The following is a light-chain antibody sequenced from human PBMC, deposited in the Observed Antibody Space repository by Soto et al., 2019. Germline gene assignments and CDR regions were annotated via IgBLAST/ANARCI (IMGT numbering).Light chain of an antibody. CDR1: QTLRHSNGKTY. CDR2: GVS. CDR3: MQSLNRPLT. Sequence: DIVMTQTPLSLSVTPGQPASISCKSSQTLRHSNGKTYLYWYLQKPGQAPQLLIHGVSNRFSGVPDRFSGSGSERDFTLKISRVEAEDVGVYYCMQSLNRPLTSGGGTKVEIK. J-gene: IGKJ4*01. V-gene: IGKV2D-29*01.